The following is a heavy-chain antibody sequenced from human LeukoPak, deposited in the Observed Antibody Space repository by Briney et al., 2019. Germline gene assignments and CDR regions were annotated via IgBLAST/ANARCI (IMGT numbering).Heavy chain of an antibody. D-gene: IGHD6-19*01. CDR2: ISGSGGST. Sequence: PGGSLRLSCAASGFTFSSYAMSGVRQARGKGREWVAAISGSGGSTYYADSVKGRFTISRDNSKNTLYLQMNSLRAEDTAVYYCAKDLEGGSGWYYNWFDPWGQGTLVTVSS. V-gene: IGHV3-23*01. CDR3: AKDLEGGSGWYYNWFDP. CDR1: GFTFSSYA. J-gene: IGHJ5*02.